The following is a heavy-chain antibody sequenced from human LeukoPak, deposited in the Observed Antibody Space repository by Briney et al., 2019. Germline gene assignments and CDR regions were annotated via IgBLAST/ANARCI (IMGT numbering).Heavy chain of an antibody. CDR3: AKDGGFGSFDY. V-gene: IGHV3-23*01. Sequence: GGSLRLSCAASGFTFSSYAMHWVRQAPGKGLEWVSTISGSGGSTYYADSVKGRFTISRDNSKNTLYLQMNSLRAEDTAVYYCAKDGGFGSFDYWGQGTLVTVSS. CDR1: GFTFSSYA. D-gene: IGHD3-16*01. CDR2: ISGSGGST. J-gene: IGHJ4*02.